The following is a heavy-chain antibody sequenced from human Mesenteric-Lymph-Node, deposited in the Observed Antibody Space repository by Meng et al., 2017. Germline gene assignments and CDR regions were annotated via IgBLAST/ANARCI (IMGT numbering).Heavy chain of an antibody. CDR3: AAFYYESSGYFRADY. CDR2: INLNSGGT. Sequence: QVQLVQSGAEVKKPGASVKVSCKASGYTFTGYYIHWARQAPGQGLEWMGRINLNSGGTNYVQKFQGRVTMTWDTSISAAQMELSSLRSDDTAVYYCAAFYYESSGYFRADYWGQGILVTVSS. D-gene: IGHD3-22*01. V-gene: IGHV1-2*06. J-gene: IGHJ4*02. CDR1: GYTFTGYY.